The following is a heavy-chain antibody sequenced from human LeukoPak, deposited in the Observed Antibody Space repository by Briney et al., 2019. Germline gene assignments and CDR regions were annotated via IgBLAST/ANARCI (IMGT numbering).Heavy chain of an antibody. CDR3: ARIAAAGFDC. D-gene: IGHD6-13*01. CDR2: IKQDGSEK. CDR1: GFTFSNHW. J-gene: IGHJ5*01. Sequence: GGSLRLSCAASGFTFSNHWMSWVRQAPGKGLEWEANIKQDGSEKYYVDSLKGRFTISRDNAKNSLYLQMNSLRAEDTAVYYCARIAAAGFDCWGQGTLVTVPS. V-gene: IGHV3-7*03.